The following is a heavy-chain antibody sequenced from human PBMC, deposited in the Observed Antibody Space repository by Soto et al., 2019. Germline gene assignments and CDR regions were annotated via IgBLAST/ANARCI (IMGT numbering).Heavy chain of an antibody. D-gene: IGHD5-12*01. Sequence: SETLSITCTVSGGSISSYYWSWIRQPPGKGLEWIGYIYYSGSTNYNPSLKSRVTISVDTSKNQFSLKLSSVTAADTAVYYCARVRLRFPQVFDYWGQATLVTVSS. V-gene: IGHV4-59*01. J-gene: IGHJ4*02. CDR3: ARVRLRFPQVFDY. CDR2: IYYSGST. CDR1: GGSISSYY.